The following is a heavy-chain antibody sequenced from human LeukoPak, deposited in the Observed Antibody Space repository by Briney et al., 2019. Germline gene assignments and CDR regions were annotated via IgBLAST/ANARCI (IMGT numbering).Heavy chain of an antibody. Sequence: GGSLGLSCAATGFTFSNYAIHWGRQAPGKGLEWVAFILDDGSRQHYADSVKGRFTISRDNSKNTLNLQMNSLRAEDTAVYYCVKDRTGTYTLDYWGQGTLVTVSS. CDR1: GFTFSNYA. J-gene: IGHJ4*02. D-gene: IGHD3-10*01. CDR3: VKDRTGTYTLDY. V-gene: IGHV3-30-3*01. CDR2: ILDDGSRQ.